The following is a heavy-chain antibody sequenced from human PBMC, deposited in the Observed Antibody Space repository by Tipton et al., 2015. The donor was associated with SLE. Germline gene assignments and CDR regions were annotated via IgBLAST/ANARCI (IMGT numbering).Heavy chain of an antibody. CDR3: AREVYSSGWYDYFDY. V-gene: IGHV3-21*01. CDR2: ISSSSSYI. Sequence: SLRLSCAASGFTFSSYSMNWVRQAPGKGLEWVSSISSSSSYIYYADSVKGRFTISRDNSKNTLYLQMNSLRAEDTAVYYCAREVYSSGWYDYFDYWGQGTLVTVSS. D-gene: IGHD6-19*01. CDR1: GFTFSSYS. J-gene: IGHJ4*02.